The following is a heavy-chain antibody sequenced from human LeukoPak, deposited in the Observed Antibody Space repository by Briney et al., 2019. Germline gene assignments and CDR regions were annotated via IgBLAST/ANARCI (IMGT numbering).Heavy chain of an antibody. CDR1: GFTFSSYA. CDR2: ISYDGSNK. CDR3: AKSHASIWNVYDY. V-gene: IGHV3-30-3*02. J-gene: IGHJ4*02. D-gene: IGHD1-1*01. Sequence: PGGSLRLSCAASGFTFSSYAMHWVRQAPGKGLEWVAVISYDGSNKYYVDSVKGRFTISRDNLKNMVFLQMNSLRAEDTAIYYCAKSHASIWNVYDYWGQGTLVTVSS.